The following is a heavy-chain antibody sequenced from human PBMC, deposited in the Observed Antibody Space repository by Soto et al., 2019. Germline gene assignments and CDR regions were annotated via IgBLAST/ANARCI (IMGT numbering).Heavy chain of an antibody. CDR1: GYTFTSYG. Sequence: QVQLVQSGAEVKKPGASVKVSCKASGYTFTSYGISWVRQAPGQVLEWMGWISAYNGNTNYAQKLQGRVTMTTDTSTSTAYMELRSLRSDDTAVYYCARDPRVAATGGDNWFDPWGQGTLVTVSS. J-gene: IGHJ5*02. V-gene: IGHV1-18*01. D-gene: IGHD2-15*01. CDR3: ARDPRVAATGGDNWFDP. CDR2: ISAYNGNT.